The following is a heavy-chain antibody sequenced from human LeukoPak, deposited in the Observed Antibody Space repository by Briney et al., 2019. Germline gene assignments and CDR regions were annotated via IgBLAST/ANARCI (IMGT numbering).Heavy chain of an antibody. CDR1: GFTFSTYW. D-gene: IGHD3-22*01. V-gene: IGHV3-7*01. Sequence: GGSLRLSCAASGFTFSTYWMSWVRQAPGKGLEWVANIKQDGTEKYYVDSVKGRFTISRDNAKNSLYLQMNSLRAEDTAVYYCAREHTKYYYDSSGYSVGAFDIWGQGTMVTVSS. J-gene: IGHJ3*02. CDR2: IKQDGTEK. CDR3: AREHTKYYYDSSGYSVGAFDI.